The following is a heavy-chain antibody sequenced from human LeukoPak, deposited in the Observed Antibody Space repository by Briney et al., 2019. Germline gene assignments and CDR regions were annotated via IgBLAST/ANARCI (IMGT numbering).Heavy chain of an antibody. V-gene: IGHV3-48*03. D-gene: IGHD6-6*01. J-gene: IGHJ6*03. CDR3: ARARLDSSSSEYYYYMDV. CDR1: GLTFSSYE. CDR2: ISSSGSTI. Sequence: GGSLRLSCAASGLTFSSYEMNWVRQAPGKGLEWVSYISSSGSTIYYADSVKGRFTISRDNAKNSLYLQMNSLRAEDTAVYYCARARLDSSSSEYYYYMDVWGKGTTVTVSS.